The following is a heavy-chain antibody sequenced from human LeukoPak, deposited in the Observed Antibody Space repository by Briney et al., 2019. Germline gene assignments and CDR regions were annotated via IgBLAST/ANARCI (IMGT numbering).Heavy chain of an antibody. D-gene: IGHD3-10*01. V-gene: IGHV5-51*01. J-gene: IGHJ5*02. Sequence: GESLKISCKGSGYSFTSYWIGWVRQMPGKGLEWMGIIYPGDSDTRYSPSFQGQVTISADKSISTAYLQWSSLKASDTAMYYCATTYGSGSYYNWFDPWGQGTLVTVSS. CDR2: IYPGDSDT. CDR3: ATTYGSGSYYNWFDP. CDR1: GYSFTSYW.